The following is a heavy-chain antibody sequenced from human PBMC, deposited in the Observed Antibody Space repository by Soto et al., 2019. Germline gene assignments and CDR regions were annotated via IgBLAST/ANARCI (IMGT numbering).Heavy chain of an antibody. CDR2: ISHSGST. D-gene: IGHD5-18*01. Sequence: KPSETLSLTCAVSGGSISSSHWWSWVRQSPGKGLEYIGEISHSGSTNYSPFFKSRVTISVDKSKNHFSLKLTSVTAADTAVYYCASTPSGYSYGTRDYWGQGTLVTVSS. CDR3: ASTPSGYSYGTRDY. J-gene: IGHJ4*02. CDR1: GGSISSSHW. V-gene: IGHV4-4*02.